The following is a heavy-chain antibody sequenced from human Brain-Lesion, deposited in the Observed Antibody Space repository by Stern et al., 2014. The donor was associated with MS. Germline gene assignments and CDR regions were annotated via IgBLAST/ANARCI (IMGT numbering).Heavy chain of an antibody. V-gene: IGHV4-61*02. D-gene: IGHD3-22*01. CDR3: ARGRVVPGFQYYATDV. CDR2: IFNSGST. CDR1: GGSISSGGYY. J-gene: IGHJ6*02. Sequence: VQLEESGPGLVKPSQTLSLSCTVSGGSISSGGYYWGWIRQPAGKGLEWIGRIFNSGSTPYNPSLKRRVPISINTSTNQFSLTLNSMAAADTAVYYCARGRVVPGFQYYATDVWGQGTTVIVSS.